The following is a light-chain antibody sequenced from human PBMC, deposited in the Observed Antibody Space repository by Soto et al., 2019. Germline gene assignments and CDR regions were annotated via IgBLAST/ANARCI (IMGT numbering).Light chain of an antibody. Sequence: QSALTQPPSVSGSPGQSVTISCTGTSSDVGSYNRVSWYQQPPGTAPKLIIYEVSNRPSGLPDRFFGSKSGNTASLTISGIQAEDEADYYCSSYTCSNAWVFGVGTKLTVL. V-gene: IGLV2-18*02. CDR2: EVS. J-gene: IGLJ3*02. CDR1: SSDVGSYNR. CDR3: SSYTCSNAWV.